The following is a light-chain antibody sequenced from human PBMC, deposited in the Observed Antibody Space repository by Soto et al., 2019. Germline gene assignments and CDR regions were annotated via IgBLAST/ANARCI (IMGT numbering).Light chain of an antibody. CDR2: GVS. V-gene: IGLV2-14*01. J-gene: IGLJ3*02. CDR3: SSYTAYTTLWV. Sequence: QSVLTQPASVSGSPGQSITISCTGTASDIGNYNYVSWYQLHPGKAPKLLIYGVSNRPSGVSNRYSGSKSGNAAYLTISGLQAEDEADYYCSSYTAYTTLWVFGGGTKLTVL. CDR1: ASDIGNYNY.